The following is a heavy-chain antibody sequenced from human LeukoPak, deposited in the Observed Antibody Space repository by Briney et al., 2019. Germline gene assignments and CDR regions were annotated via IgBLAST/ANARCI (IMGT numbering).Heavy chain of an antibody. V-gene: IGHV4-59*12. CDR3: AKEAVRGNYNWFDP. CDR1: GGSISSYY. Sequence: TPSETLSLTCTVSGGSISSYYWSWIRQPPGKGLEWIGYIYYSGSTNYNPSLKSRVTISVDTSKNQFSLKLSSVTAADTAVYYCAKEAVRGNYNWFDPWGQGTLVTVSS. J-gene: IGHJ5*02. CDR2: IYYSGST. D-gene: IGHD3-10*01.